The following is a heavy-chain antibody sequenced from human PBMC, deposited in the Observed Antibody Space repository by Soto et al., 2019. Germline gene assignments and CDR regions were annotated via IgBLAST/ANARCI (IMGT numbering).Heavy chain of an antibody. D-gene: IGHD3-22*01. V-gene: IGHV3-48*03. J-gene: IGHJ4*02. CDR2: ISSSGSTI. CDR1: GFTFSSYE. Sequence: QPGGSLRLSCAASGFTFSSYEMNWVRQAPGKGLEWVSYISSSGSTIYYADSVKGRFTISRDNAKNSLYLQMNSLRAEDTAVYYCARAKYYYDSSGYPHWGQGTLVTVSS. CDR3: ARAKYYYDSSGYPH.